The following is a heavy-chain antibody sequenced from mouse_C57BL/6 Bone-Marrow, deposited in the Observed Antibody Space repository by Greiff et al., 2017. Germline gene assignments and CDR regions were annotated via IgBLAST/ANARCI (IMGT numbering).Heavy chain of an antibody. Sequence: QVQLKESGAELVRPGASVTLSCKASGYTFTDYEMHWVKQTPVHGLEWIGAIDPETGGTAYNQKFKGKAILTADKSSSTAYMQLRSLTSEDSAVYYCTRSGSNYGDWYFDVWGTGTTVTVSA. CDR3: TRSGSNYGDWYFDV. CDR2: IDPETGGT. J-gene: IGHJ1*03. CDR1: GYTFTDYE. V-gene: IGHV1-15*01. D-gene: IGHD2-5*01.